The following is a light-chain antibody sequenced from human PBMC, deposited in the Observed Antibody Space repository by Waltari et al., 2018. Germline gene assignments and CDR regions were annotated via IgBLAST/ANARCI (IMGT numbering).Light chain of an antibody. V-gene: IGLV2-14*01. CDR3: NSYTSSSTLWV. CDR2: DVT. Sequence: QSALTQPASVSGYPGQSITISCTGTSSDVGGYNSVSWYQQHPGKAPKLMIYDVTKRPSGVSDRFSGSKSGNTASLTISGLQSEDEADYYCNSYTSSSTLWVFGGGTKLTVL. CDR1: SSDVGGYNS. J-gene: IGLJ3*02.